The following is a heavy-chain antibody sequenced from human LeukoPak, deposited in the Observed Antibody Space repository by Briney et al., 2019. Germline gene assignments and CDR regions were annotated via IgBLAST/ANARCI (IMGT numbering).Heavy chain of an antibody. CDR3: ATYRGEWDAMDV. CDR1: GLTFRSYG. J-gene: IGHJ6*02. CDR2: IWYDGSNK. D-gene: IGHD2-21*01. Sequence: GGSLRLSCVASGLTFRSYGMHWVRQAPGKGLEWVAVIWYDGSNKYYADSVKGRFIISRDNSKNTLYLQMNSLRAEDTAVYYCATYRGEWDAMDVWGQGTTVTVSS. V-gene: IGHV3-33*01.